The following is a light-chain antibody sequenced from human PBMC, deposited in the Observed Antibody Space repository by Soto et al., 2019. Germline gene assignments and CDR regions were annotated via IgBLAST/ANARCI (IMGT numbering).Light chain of an antibody. J-gene: IGKJ5*01. Sequence: EIVMTQSPATLSVSPGESATLSCRASQSVNTNLAWYQQKPGQAPRLLIYGASTMATGIPARFSGSGSGTEFTLTISSLQSEDFAVYYCQHCNGWSAFGQGTRLDIK. CDR2: GAS. CDR1: QSVNTN. CDR3: QHCNGWSA. V-gene: IGKV3D-15*01.